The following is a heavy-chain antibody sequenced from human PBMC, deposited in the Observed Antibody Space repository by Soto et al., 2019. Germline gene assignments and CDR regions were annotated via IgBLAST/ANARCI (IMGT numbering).Heavy chain of an antibody. Sequence: QVQLQQWGAGLLKPSETLSLTCAVYGGSFKNYSWSWIRQSPGNGLQWIGEINHRGTTNYNPSLRSRVTFSVDTSKNEFSLKLRSVTAADTAVYYCVRGGGFIAGAMVWFDPWGQGTLVTVSS. CDR3: VRGGGFIAGAMVWFDP. J-gene: IGHJ5*02. V-gene: IGHV4-34*01. D-gene: IGHD6-13*01. CDR1: GGSFKNYS. CDR2: INHRGTT.